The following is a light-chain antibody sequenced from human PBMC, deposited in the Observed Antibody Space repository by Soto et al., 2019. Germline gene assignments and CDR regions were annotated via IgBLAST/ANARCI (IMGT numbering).Light chain of an antibody. CDR1: QAVSSTY. CDR2: GAS. Sequence: EVVLTQSPNTLSLSPGESATLSSRASQAVSSTYLVWYQQKPGLAPRLLIYGASSRAPGISDRFSGSGSGTDFTLTISRLEPEDFAVYYCHQCGNSWWTFGEGTKVDIK. V-gene: IGKV3-20*01. J-gene: IGKJ1*01. CDR3: HQCGNSWWT.